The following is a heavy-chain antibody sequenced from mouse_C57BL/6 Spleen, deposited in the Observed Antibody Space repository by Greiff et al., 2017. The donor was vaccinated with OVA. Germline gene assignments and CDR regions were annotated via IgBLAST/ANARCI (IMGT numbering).Heavy chain of an antibody. D-gene: IGHD2-4*01. Sequence: QVQLQQPGAELVKPGASVKLSCKASGYTFTSYWMHWVKQRPGQGLEWIGMIHPNSGSTNYNAKFKGKATLTVDKSSSHAYMQLSSLTSEDSAVYYGARSPRYDYDGDWGTGTTLTVSS. CDR3: ARSPRYDYDGD. J-gene: IGHJ1*03. V-gene: IGHV1-64*01. CDR2: IHPNSGST. CDR1: GYTFTSYW.